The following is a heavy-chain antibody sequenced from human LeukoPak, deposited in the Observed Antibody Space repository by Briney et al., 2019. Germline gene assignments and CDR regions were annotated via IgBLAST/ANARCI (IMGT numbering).Heavy chain of an antibody. CDR2: INHSGST. CDR1: GGSFSGYY. D-gene: IGHD2-2*01. J-gene: IGHJ6*03. V-gene: IGHV4-34*01. CDR3: ARVCTPKEYGEPAATRDGRRGPYYMDV. Sequence: SETLSLTCAVYGGSFSGYYWSWIRQPPGKGLEWIGEINHSGSTNYNPSLKSRVTISVDTSKNQFSLKLSSVTAADTAVYYCARVCTPKEYGEPAATRDGRRGPYYMDVWGKGTTVTVSS.